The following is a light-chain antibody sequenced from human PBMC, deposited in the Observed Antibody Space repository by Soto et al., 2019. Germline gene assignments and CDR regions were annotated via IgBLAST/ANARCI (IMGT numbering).Light chain of an antibody. V-gene: IGKV3-20*01. CDR2: GAS. Sequence: EIVLTQSPGTLSLSPGERATLSCRASQSVSSYYLAWYQQKPGQAPRPLIYGASSRATGIPDRFSGSGSGTDFTLTISRLEPEDFAVYYCQQYGSSTGTCGQGPKVEIK. CDR1: QSVSSYY. CDR3: QQYGSSTGT. J-gene: IGKJ1*01.